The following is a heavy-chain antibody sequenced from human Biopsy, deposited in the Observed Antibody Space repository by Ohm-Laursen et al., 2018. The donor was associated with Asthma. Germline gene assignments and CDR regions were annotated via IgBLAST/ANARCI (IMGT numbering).Heavy chain of an antibody. CDR3: AAFPYGDYLPLDY. CDR2: ISGSGGST. CDR1: GFTFSSYA. Sequence: SLRLSCAASGFTFSSYAVSWVRQAPGKGLEWVSAISGSGGSTYYADSVKGRFTISRDNSKNTLYLQMNSLRAEDTAVYYCAAFPYGDYLPLDYWGQGTLVTVSS. J-gene: IGHJ4*02. V-gene: IGHV3-23*01. D-gene: IGHD4-17*01.